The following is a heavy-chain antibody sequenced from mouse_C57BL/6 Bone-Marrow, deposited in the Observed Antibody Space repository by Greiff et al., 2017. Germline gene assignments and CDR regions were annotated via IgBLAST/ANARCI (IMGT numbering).Heavy chain of an antibody. CDR1: GFTFTDYY. D-gene: IGHD1-1*01. Sequence: VQLQQSGPELVKPGASVKISCKASGFTFTDYYITWVKQRPGQGLEWIGWICPGSGNTKYTENFKGQATLTVDTSSSTAYMQLSSLTSEDSAVYFCAKTTVVATKLDYFDYWGQGTTLTVSS. J-gene: IGHJ2*01. V-gene: IGHV1-84*01. CDR3: AKTTVVATKLDYFDY. CDR2: ICPGSGNT.